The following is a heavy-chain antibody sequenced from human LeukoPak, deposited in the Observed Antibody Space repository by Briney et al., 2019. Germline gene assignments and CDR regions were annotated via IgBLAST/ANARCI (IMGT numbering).Heavy chain of an antibody. Sequence: GGSLRLSCAASGFTFDDYGMSWVRQGPGKGLEWVSGINWNGGSTGYADSVKGRFTISRDNAKNSLYLQMNSLRAEDTALYYCAIRATLESCRSTIFYPPAFEYCGQGTLVTVSS. CDR1: GFTFDDYG. V-gene: IGHV3-20*04. CDR3: AIRATLESCRSTIFYPPAFEY. CDR2: INWNGGST. J-gene: IGHJ4*02. D-gene: IGHD2-2*01.